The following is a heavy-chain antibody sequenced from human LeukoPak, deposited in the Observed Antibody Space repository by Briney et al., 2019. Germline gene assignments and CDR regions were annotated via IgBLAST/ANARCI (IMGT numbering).Heavy chain of an antibody. V-gene: IGHV3-20*04. J-gene: IGHJ4*02. Sequence: GGSLRLSCAASGFAFDVYGMSQVRQAPGKGLEEVSDINWYGGSRSYADSVKGRFTISRKNAKNSLYLQINSLRAEDTAVYYCSRADKDGYGFFGFDYWGQGTLVTVSS. D-gene: IGHD5-18*01. CDR2: INWYGGSR. CDR1: GFAFDVYG. CDR3: SRADKDGYGFFGFDY.